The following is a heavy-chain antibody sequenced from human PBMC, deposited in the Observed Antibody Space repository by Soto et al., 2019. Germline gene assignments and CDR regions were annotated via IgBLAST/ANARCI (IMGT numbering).Heavy chain of an antibody. J-gene: IGHJ4*02. CDR3: ARSATDYVDHLDY. CDR1: GRSIRSSSYY. D-gene: IGHD4-17*01. CDR2: IYYSGST. V-gene: IGHV4-39*01. Sequence: SETLCRTCTFSGRSIRSSSYYWGWVRQPPGKGLEWIGSIYYSGSTYYNPSLKSRVSMSVDTSKNQFSLKLSSVTAADRAVCYCARSATDYVDHLDYWDQGTPVTVSS.